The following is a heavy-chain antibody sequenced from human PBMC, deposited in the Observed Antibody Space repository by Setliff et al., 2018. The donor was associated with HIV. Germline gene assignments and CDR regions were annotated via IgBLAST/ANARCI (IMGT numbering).Heavy chain of an antibody. CDR1: GYTFTSYG. CDR2: NSGYNGNT. CDR3: SRDVGVPGRGNALDY. J-gene: IGHJ4*02. V-gene: IGHV1-18*01. D-gene: IGHD1-26*01. Sequence: ASVKVSCKASGYTFTSYGISWVRQAPGQGLEWMAWNSGYNGNTQYAQKFRGRVTMTAETSTSTASMEVSSLRSDDTAVYYCSRDVGVPGRGNALDYWGQGTQVTVSS.